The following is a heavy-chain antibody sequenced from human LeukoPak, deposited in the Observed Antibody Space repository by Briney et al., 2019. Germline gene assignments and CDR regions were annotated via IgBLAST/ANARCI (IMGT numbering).Heavy chain of an antibody. J-gene: IGHJ4*02. CDR3: ARVPTRGDYRLDY. V-gene: IGHV3-48*03. Sequence: QPGGPLRLSCAASGFIFSSYEVNWVRQAPGKGLEWVSYISSSGSAIYYADSVKGRFTISRDNAKNSLYLQMNSLRAEDTADYYCARVPTRGDYRLDYWGQGTLVTVSS. CDR1: GFIFSSYE. D-gene: IGHD4-17*01. CDR2: ISSSGSAI.